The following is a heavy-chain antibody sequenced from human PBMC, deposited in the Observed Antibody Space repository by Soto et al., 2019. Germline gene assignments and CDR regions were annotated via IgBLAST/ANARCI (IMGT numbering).Heavy chain of an antibody. CDR1: GYTFTSYD. V-gene: IGHV1-8*01. CDR2: MNPNSGNT. D-gene: IGHD4-4*01. J-gene: IGHJ4*02. CDR3: ARCRATVGLCYFDY. Sequence: QVQLVQSGAEVKKPGASVKVSCKASGYTFTSYDINWVRQATGQGLEWMGWMNPNSGNTGYAQKFQGRVTMTRNTSIGTASMELSRLRSEDTAVYYCARCRATVGLCYFDYWGQGTLVTVSS.